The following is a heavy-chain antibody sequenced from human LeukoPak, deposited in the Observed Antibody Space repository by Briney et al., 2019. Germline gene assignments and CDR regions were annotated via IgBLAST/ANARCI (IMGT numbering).Heavy chain of an antibody. Sequence: GGSLRLSCTASGFSLSGHWMHWARQLPGKGLVWVSRISPTGSTTSYADSVKGRFTVSRDNAKNTLYLQVNNLRAEDTAVYYCARGPNSNWSGLDFWGQGTLLTVSS. CDR1: GFSLSGHW. D-gene: IGHD6-6*01. J-gene: IGHJ4*02. V-gene: IGHV3-74*01. CDR3: ARGPNSNWSGLDF. CDR2: ISPTGSTT.